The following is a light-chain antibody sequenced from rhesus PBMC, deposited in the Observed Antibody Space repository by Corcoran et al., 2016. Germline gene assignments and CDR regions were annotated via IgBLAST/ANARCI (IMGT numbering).Light chain of an antibody. CDR3: QHGYDTPWT. CDR2: SVS. Sequence: DIQMTQSPSSLSASVGDTVTITCRASQGISNHLAWYQQKPGKVPKVLIYSVSTLQSGVPSRFSGNGSRTDFPLTISSLQPEDLATYFCQHGYDTPWTFGQGTKVEIK. V-gene: IGKV1-33*02. J-gene: IGKJ1*01. CDR1: QGISNH.